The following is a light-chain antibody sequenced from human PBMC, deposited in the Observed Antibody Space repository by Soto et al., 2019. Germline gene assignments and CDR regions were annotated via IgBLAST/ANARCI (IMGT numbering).Light chain of an antibody. CDR3: HQYGRSPRGT. CDR2: GTS. J-gene: IGKJ1*01. Sequence: VLTQSPGTLSSSLGERATLSCRASQSVTSNYLDWYQQKPGQAPRLLMYGTSSRATGIPDRFSGSGSGTDFTLTISSLEPEDFAVYYCHQYGRSPRGTFGKGTKVDIK. V-gene: IGKV3-20*01. CDR1: QSVTSNY.